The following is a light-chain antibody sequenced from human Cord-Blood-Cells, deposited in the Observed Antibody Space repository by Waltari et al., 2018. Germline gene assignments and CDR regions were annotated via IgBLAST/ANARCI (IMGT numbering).Light chain of an antibody. CDR3: QQSYSTPYT. Sequence: DIQMTQSPSSLSASVGDRVTITCRASQLISSYLNSYKQKPGNAPKPLIYAASSLQSGVPSRFSGSGSGTDFTLTISSLQPEDFATYYCQQSYSTPYTFGQGTKLEIK. J-gene: IGKJ2*01. V-gene: IGKV1-39*01. CDR1: QLISSY. CDR2: AAS.